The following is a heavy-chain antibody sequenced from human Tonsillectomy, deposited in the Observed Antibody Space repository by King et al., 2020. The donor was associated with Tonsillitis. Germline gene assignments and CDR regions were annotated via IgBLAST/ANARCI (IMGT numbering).Heavy chain of an antibody. Sequence: VQLVESGGGVVQPGRSLRLSCAASGFTFSTYGMHWVRQAPGMRLEWVAVISYDGSNKYYADSVKGRFTISRDNSKNTLYLQMNSLRAEDTAVYYCAKAPSEWAVYYYSGMDVWGQGPTVTVSS. CDR1: GFTFSTYG. CDR3: AKAPSEWAVYYYSGMDV. J-gene: IGHJ6*02. D-gene: IGHD1-26*01. V-gene: IGHV3-30*18. CDR2: ISYDGSNK.